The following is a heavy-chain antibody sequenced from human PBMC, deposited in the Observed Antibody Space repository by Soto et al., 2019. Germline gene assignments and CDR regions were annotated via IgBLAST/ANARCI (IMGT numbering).Heavy chain of an antibody. D-gene: IGHD2-2*01. V-gene: IGHV4-61*08. Sequence: SETLSLTCTVSGGSISSGDYYWSWIRQPPGKGLEWIGYSYYSGITNYNPSLKSRISISVDTSKNQFSLKLSSVTAADTAIYYCARTYCTSNTCYDVFDIWGQGTMVTVSS. CDR3: ARTYCTSNTCYDVFDI. CDR2: SYYSGIT. J-gene: IGHJ3*02. CDR1: GGSISSGDYY.